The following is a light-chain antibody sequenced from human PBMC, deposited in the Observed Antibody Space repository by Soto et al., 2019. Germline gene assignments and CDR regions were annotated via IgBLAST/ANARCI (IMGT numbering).Light chain of an antibody. V-gene: IGLV1-44*01. CDR2: GNN. Sequence: QSVVTQPPSASGTPGQRVTISCSGSSSNIGSNTVNWYQQLPGTAPKLLIYGNNQRPSGVPDRFSGSKSGTSASLAISGLQSEDEADYYCGAWDDSPNALFGGGTKLTVL. CDR3: GAWDDSPNAL. CDR1: SSNIGSNT. J-gene: IGLJ2*01.